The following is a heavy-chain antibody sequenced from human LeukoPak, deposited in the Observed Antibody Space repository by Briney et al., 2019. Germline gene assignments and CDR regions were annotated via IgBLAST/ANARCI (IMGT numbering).Heavy chain of an antibody. D-gene: IGHD1-7*01. V-gene: IGHV3-30-3*01. Sequence: GGSLRLSCAASGFTFSSYAMHWVRQAPGKGLEWVAVISYDGSNKYYADSVKGRFTISRDNSKNTLYLQMNSLRAEDTAVYYCARELELYNFDYWGQGTLVTVSS. CDR2: ISYDGSNK. J-gene: IGHJ4*02. CDR1: GFTFSSYA. CDR3: ARELELYNFDY.